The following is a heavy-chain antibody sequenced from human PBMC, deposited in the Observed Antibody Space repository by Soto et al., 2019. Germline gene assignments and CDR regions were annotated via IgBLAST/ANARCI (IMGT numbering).Heavy chain of an antibody. V-gene: IGHV3-74*01. CDR3: AKTNERSSSGWYGEY. CDR2: IKGSGTTT. CDR1: GFTFSSHW. D-gene: IGHD6-19*01. J-gene: IGHJ4*02. Sequence: GGSLRLSCAASGFTFSSHWMHWVRQAPGRGLVWVSRIKGSGTTTSCADSVKGQFTISRDNSKNTVYLQMNSLRAEDTAVYYCAKTNERSSSGWYGEYWGQGTLVTVSS.